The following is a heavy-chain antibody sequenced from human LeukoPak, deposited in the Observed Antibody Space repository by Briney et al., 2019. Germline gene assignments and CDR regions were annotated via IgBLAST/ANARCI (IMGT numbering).Heavy chain of an antibody. J-gene: IGHJ6*03. Sequence: GESLKISCKGSGYTFSSYWIGWVRQMPGKGLEWMGIIYPDDSDTRYSPSFQGQVTISADKSISTAYLQWSSLKASDTAMYYCARPAYCSNDVCYSNYYYSMDVWGKGTTVTVSS. D-gene: IGHD2-8*01. CDR1: GYTFSSYW. CDR2: IYPDDSDT. CDR3: ARPAYCSNDVCYSNYYYSMDV. V-gene: IGHV5-51*01.